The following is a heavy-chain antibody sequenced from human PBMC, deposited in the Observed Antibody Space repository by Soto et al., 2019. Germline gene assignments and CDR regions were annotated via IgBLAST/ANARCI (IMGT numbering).Heavy chain of an antibody. CDR2: ISSSSGYM. J-gene: IGHJ4*02. V-gene: IGHV3-21*01. D-gene: IGHD2-2*02. CDR1: GFTFSTYA. CDR3: ARDGSSNSWYSTDV. Sequence: GGSLRLSCAASGFTFSTYAMNWVRQAPGKGLEWVSSISSSSGYMYYADSVKGRFTISRDNAKKSLYLQMNSLRAEDTAVYYCARDGSSNSWYSTDVWGQGALVTVSS.